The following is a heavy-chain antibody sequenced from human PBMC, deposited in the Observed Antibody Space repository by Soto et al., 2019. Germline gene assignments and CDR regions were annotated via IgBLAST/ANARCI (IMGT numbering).Heavy chain of an antibody. D-gene: IGHD3-3*01. CDR1: GFTFSSYA. V-gene: IGHV3-30-3*01. CDR3: ARYPTPDFWSGYYLVS. Sequence: GGSLRLSCAASGFTFSSYAMHWVRQAPGKGLEWVAVISYDGSNKYYADSVKGRFTISRDNSKNTLYLQMNSLRAEDTAVYYCARYPTPDFWSGYYLVSWGQGTLVTVSS. CDR2: ISYDGSNK. J-gene: IGHJ4*02.